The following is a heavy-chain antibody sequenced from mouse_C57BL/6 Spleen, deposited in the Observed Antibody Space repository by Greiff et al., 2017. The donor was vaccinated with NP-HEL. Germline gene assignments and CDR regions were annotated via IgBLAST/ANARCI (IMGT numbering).Heavy chain of an antibody. D-gene: IGHD1-1*01. V-gene: IGHV5-4*01. CDR2: ISDGGSYT. Sequence: EVQLVESGGGLVKPGGSLKLSCAASGFTFSSYAMSWVRQTPEKRLEWVATISDGGSYTYYPDNVKGRFTISRDNAKNNLYLQMSHLKSEDTAMYYCARYRPLYGSSYDFDYWGQGTTLTVSS. J-gene: IGHJ2*01. CDR1: GFTFSSYA. CDR3: ARYRPLYGSSYDFDY.